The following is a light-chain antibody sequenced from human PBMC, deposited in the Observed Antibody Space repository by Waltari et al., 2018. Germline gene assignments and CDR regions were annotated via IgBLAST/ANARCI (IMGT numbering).Light chain of an antibody. CDR1: SSDVGGYNY. J-gene: IGLJ2*01. V-gene: IGLV2-14*01. CDR3: SSYTSSSTRVV. CDR2: EVS. Sequence: QSALTQPASVSGSPGQSITISCTGTSSDVGGYNYVSWYQQHPGKAPKLMIYEVSNRPSGVSNRFPCSESGNTASLTISGLQAEDEADYYCSSYTSSSTRVVFGGGTKLTVL.